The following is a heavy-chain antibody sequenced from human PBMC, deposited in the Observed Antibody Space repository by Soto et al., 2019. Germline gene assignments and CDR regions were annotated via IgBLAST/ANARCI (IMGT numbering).Heavy chain of an antibody. D-gene: IGHD6-19*01. J-gene: IGHJ6*02. CDR2: INHSGST. Sequence: SETLSLTCAVYGGSFSGYYWSWIRQPPGKGLEWIGEINHSGSTNYNPSLKSRVTISVDTSKNQFSLKLSSVTAEDTAVYYCARDRSSGWYLEGDYYYGMDVWGQGTTVTVSS. CDR1: GGSFSGYY. V-gene: IGHV4-34*01. CDR3: ARDRSSGWYLEGDYYYGMDV.